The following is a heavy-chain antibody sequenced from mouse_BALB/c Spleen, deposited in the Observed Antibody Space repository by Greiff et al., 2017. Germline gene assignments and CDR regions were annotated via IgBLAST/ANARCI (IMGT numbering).Heavy chain of an antibody. CDR1: GYSITSDYA. V-gene: IGHV3-2*02. Sequence: VQLKESGPGLVKPSQSLSLTCTVTGYSITSDYAWNWIRQFPGNKLEWMGYISYSGSTSYNPSLKSRISITRDTSKNQFFLQLNSVTTEDTATYYCARSGGNYHGYFDYWGQGTTLTVSS. J-gene: IGHJ2*01. D-gene: IGHD2-1*01. CDR3: ARSGGNYHGYFDY. CDR2: ISYSGST.